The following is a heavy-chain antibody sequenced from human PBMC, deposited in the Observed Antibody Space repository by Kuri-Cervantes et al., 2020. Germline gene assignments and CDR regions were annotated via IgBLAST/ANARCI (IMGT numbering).Heavy chain of an antibody. J-gene: IGHJ5*02. CDR3: ARESTSGWYP. V-gene: IGHV3-21*06. CDR1: GFTFSSYN. CDR2: ISASSKYI. D-gene: IGHD6-19*01. Sequence: GESLKISCAASGFTFSSYNMNWVRQAPGKGLEWVSYISASSKYIHYADSVKGRFTMSRDNAMNSLYLQMNSLRAEDTAVYYCARESTSGWYPWGQGTLVTVSS.